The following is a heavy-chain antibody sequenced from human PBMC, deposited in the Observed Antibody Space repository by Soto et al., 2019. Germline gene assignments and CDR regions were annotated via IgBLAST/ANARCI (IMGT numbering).Heavy chain of an antibody. V-gene: IGHV1-18*01. CDR1: GYSFTTYV. CDR2: ISGYNGNT. CDR3: AREGPAPYYYYGMDV. J-gene: IGHJ6*02. Sequence: QVQLVQSGGEVKKPGASVKVSCKTSGYSFTTYVISWVRQAPGQGLEWMGWISGYNGNTNYAQKFQGRVNMTTDTSTNTAYMELRSLRSDDTAVYYCAREGPAPYYYYGMDVRGQGSTVAVSS.